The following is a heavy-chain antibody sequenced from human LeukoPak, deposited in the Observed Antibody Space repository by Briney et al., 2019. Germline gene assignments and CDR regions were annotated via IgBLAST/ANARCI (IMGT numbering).Heavy chain of an antibody. CDR1: GFTFSSYD. D-gene: IGHD2-21*02. CDR3: VALGDRIY. J-gene: IGHJ4*02. Sequence: GGSLRLSCAASGFTFSSYDMHWVRQATGKGLEWVSAISAAGDTYYLDSVRGRFTISREKAKNSLYLQMNSLRAGDTAVYYCVALGDRIYWGQGTLVTVSS. CDR2: ISAAGDT. V-gene: IGHV3-13*01.